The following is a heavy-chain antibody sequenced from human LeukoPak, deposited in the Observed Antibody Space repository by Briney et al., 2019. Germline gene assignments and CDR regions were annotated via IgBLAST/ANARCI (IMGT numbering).Heavy chain of an antibody. CDR2: IWYDGSNK. J-gene: IGHJ4*02. CDR1: GFTFSSYG. CDR3: AREPHSYYDFWSGFTNRGAYFDY. D-gene: IGHD3-3*01. V-gene: IGHV3-33*01. Sequence: PAGSLRLSCAASGFTFSSYGMHWVRQAPGKGLEWVAVIWYDGSNKYYAGSVKGRFTISRDNSKNTLYLQMNSLRAEDTVVYYCAREPHSYYDFWSGFTNRGAYFDYWGQGTLVTVSS.